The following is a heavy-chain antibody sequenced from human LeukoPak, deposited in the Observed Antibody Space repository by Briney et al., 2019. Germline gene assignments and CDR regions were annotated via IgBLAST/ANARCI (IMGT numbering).Heavy chain of an antibody. CDR1: GFTVSSSY. CDR2: IYRGDT. J-gene: IGHJ4*02. V-gene: IGHV3-53*05. D-gene: IGHD3-22*01. Sequence: PGGSLRLSCAASGFTVSSSYMSWVRQAPGKGLEWVSVIYRGDTDYAGSVKGRFTISRDSSKNTLYLQMSSLRAEDTAVYYCASHYDTSGYHYFDFRGQGTLVTVSS. CDR3: ASHYDTSGYHYFDF.